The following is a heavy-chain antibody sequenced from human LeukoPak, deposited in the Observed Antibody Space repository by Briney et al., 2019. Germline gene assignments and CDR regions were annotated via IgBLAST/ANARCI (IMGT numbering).Heavy chain of an antibody. CDR3: AREIVSSVAGNFDY. J-gene: IGHJ4*02. V-gene: IGHV3-48*03. Sequence: GGSLRLSCAASGFTFSSYGMNWVRQAPGKGLESVTYISSSASTRTYADSVKGRFTISRDNGKNSLYLEMNSLRAEDTAVYYCAREIVSSVAGNFDYWGQGTLVTVSS. CDR1: GFTFSSYG. CDR2: ISSSASTR. D-gene: IGHD6-19*01.